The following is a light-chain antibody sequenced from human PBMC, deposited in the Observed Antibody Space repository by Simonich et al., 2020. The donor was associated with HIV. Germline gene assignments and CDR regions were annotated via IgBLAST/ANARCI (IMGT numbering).Light chain of an antibody. CDR1: QSVSGN. V-gene: IGKV3-15*01. J-gene: IGKJ1*01. CDR2: GAS. CDR3: QQYNNWPPWT. Sequence: EIVMTQSPATLSVSLGERATLSCRASQSVSGNLAWYQQKPGQAPRLLIYGASTRATGIPARFSGGGSGTEFTLTISSMQSEDFAVYYCQQYNNWPPWTFGQGTKVEIK.